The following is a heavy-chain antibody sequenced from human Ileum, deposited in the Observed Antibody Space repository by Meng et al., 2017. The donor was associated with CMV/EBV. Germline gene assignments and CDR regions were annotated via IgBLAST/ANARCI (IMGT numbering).Heavy chain of an antibody. V-gene: IGHV3-15*01. CDR1: EFTFTSAW. J-gene: IGHJ4*02. Sequence: SLRLSFEASEFTFTSAWMNWVRQAAGKGLEWVGRINSKAHGGTTDYAAPVKDRFTISRDDSRNTLFLQMTSLKTEDTAVYFCTTRTYWGRGTLVTVSS. CDR3: TTRTY. CDR2: INSKAHGGTT.